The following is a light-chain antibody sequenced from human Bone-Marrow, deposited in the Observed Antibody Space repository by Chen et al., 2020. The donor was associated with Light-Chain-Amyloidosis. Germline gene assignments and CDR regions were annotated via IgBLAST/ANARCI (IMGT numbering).Light chain of an antibody. CDR1: SSNIGAGYN. CDR3: QSYDNSLGGFYV. Sequence: QSVLTQPPSVSGAPGQRVTISCTGTSSNIGAGYNVHWYQHLPGRAPKLLIHDDTNRPSGVPDRFAASKSGTSASLAITGLQAEDEADYYCQSYDNSLGGFYVFGTGTQVSVL. J-gene: IGLJ1*01. V-gene: IGLV1-40*01. CDR2: DDT.